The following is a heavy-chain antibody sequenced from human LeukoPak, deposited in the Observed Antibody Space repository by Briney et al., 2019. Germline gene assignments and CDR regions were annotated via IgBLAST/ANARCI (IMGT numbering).Heavy chain of an antibody. CDR1: GGSISSGSYY. V-gene: IGHV4-61*02. D-gene: IGHD3-16*01. J-gene: IGHJ4*02. Sequence: PSETLSLTCTVSGGSISSGSYYWSWIRQPAGKGLEWIGRIYTSGSTNYNPSLKSRVTISVDTSKNQFSLKLSSVTAADTAVYYCARELSQMNGRMYYFDYWGQGALVTVSS. CDR3: ARELSQMNGRMYYFDY. CDR2: IYTSGST.